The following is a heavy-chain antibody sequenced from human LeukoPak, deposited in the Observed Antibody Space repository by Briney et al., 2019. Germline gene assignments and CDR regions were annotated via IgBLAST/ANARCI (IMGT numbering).Heavy chain of an antibody. V-gene: IGHV3-11*01. Sequence: GGSLRPSRAASGFTFSDYYMSWIRQAPGKGLEWVSYISSSGSTIYYANFVKGRFTISRDNAKNSLYLQMNSLRAEDTAVYYCAREELDTIAPWGQGTLVTVSS. CDR1: GFTFSDYY. D-gene: IGHD5-12*01. J-gene: IGHJ5*02. CDR2: ISSSGSTI. CDR3: AREELDTIAP.